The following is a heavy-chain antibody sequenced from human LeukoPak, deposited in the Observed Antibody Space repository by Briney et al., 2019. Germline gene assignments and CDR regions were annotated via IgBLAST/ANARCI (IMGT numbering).Heavy chain of an antibody. D-gene: IGHD6-13*01. Sequence: SGRSLRLSCAASGFTFDDYAMHWVRQAPGKGLEWVSGISWNSGSIGYADSVKGRFTISRDNAKNSLYLQMNSLRAEDTALYYCAKDTDGAAAGTTWGHWGQGTLVTVSS. V-gene: IGHV3-9*01. CDR2: ISWNSGSI. CDR1: GFTFDDYA. CDR3: AKDTDGAAAGTTWGH. J-gene: IGHJ4*02.